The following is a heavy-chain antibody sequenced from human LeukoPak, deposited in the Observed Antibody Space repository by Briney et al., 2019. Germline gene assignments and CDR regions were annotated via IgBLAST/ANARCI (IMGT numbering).Heavy chain of an antibody. V-gene: IGHV4-39*01. Sequence: SETLSLTCTVSGGSISSYYWGWIRQPPGKGLEWIGSIYYSGSTYYNPSLKSRVTISVDTSKNQFSLKLSSVTAADTAVYYCARKGATAGGTLAFDIWGRGTMVTVSS. D-gene: IGHD4-23*01. CDR3: ARKGATAGGTLAFDI. CDR1: GGSISSYY. CDR2: IYYSGST. J-gene: IGHJ3*02.